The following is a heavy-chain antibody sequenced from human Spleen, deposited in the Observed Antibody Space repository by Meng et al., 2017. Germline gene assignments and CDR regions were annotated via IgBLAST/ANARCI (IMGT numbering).Heavy chain of an antibody. CDR3: ARGPTTMAHDFDY. J-gene: IGHJ4*02. D-gene: IGHD4-11*01. V-gene: IGHV4-31*03. CDR2: IYHSGST. CDR1: GGSISSGGYY. Sequence: QVHLQESGPGRVKPSQPLSLTCTVSGGSISSGGYYWSWVRQPPGQGLEWIGEIYHSGSTNYNPSLESRATISVDTSQNNLSLKLSSVTAADSAVYYCARGPTTMAHDFDYWGQGTLVTVSS.